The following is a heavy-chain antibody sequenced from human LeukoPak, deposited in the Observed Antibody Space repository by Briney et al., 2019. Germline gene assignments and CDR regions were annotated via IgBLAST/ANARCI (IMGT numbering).Heavy chain of an antibody. CDR1: GYTFTSYD. Sequence: ASVKVSCKASGYTFTSYDINWVRQATGQGLEWMGWMNPNSGNTGYAQKFQGRVTMTRNTSISTAYMELSSLRSGDTAVYYCARAVTDSSDYYYWFDPWGQGTLVTVSS. J-gene: IGHJ5*02. CDR2: MNPNSGNT. V-gene: IGHV1-8*01. D-gene: IGHD3-22*01. CDR3: ARAVTDSSDYYYWFDP.